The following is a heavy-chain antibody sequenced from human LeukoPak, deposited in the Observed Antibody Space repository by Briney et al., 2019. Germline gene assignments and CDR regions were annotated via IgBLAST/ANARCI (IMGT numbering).Heavy chain of an antibody. CDR2: IYYSGST. D-gene: IGHD2-21*02. J-gene: IGHJ6*02. CDR1: GGSISSYY. Sequence: PSETLSLTCTVSGGSISSYYWSWIRQPPGKGLEWIGYIYYSGSTNYNPSLKSRVTISVDTSKNQFSLKLSSVTAADTAVYYCAREAYCGGDCYSGYYYYGMDVWGQGTTVTVSS. V-gene: IGHV4-59*01. CDR3: AREAYCGGDCYSGYYYYGMDV.